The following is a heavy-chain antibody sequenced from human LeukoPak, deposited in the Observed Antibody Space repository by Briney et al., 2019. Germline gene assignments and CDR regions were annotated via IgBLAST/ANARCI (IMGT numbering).Heavy chain of an antibody. V-gene: IGHV1-8*01. J-gene: IGHJ4*02. D-gene: IGHD3-3*01. CDR1: GYTFTSYD. CDR3: ARSSTIFGVVIMNY. Sequence: GASVKVSCKASGYTFTSYDINWVRQATGQGLEWMGWMNPNSGNTGYAQKFQGRVTMTRNTSISTAYMELSGLRSEDTAVYYCARSSTIFGVVIMNYWGQGTLVTVSS. CDR2: MNPNSGNT.